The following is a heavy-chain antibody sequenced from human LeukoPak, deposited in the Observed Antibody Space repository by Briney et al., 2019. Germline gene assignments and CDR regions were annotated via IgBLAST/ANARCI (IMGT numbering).Heavy chain of an antibody. CDR3: ARATVTLYYFDY. J-gene: IGHJ4*02. D-gene: IGHD4-11*01. CDR2: INHSGST. Sequence: PSETLSLTCAVYGGSFSGYYWGWIRQPPGKGLEWIGEINHSGSTNYNPSLKSRVTISVDTSKNQFSLKLSSVTAADTAVYYCARATVTLYYFDYWGQGTLVTVSS. V-gene: IGHV4-34*01. CDR1: GGSFSGYY.